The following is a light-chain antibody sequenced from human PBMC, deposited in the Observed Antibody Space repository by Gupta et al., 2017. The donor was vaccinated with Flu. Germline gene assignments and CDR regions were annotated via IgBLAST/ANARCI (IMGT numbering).Light chain of an antibody. CDR3: QKDNRAPRT. CDR2: AAS. CDR1: QGISNY. Sequence: DIQMTQSPSSLSASVGDRVTTTCRASQGISNYLAWYQQKPGKVPKLLIYAASTLQSGVPSRFSGSGSGTDFTLTISSLQPEDVATYYCQKDNRAPRTFGQGTKVEIK. J-gene: IGKJ1*01. V-gene: IGKV1-27*01.